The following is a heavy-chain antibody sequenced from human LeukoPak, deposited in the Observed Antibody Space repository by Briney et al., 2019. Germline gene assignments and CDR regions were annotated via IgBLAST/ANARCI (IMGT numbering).Heavy chain of an antibody. V-gene: IGHV1-69*02. CDR1: GGTFSSYT. J-gene: IGHJ5*02. Sequence: SVKVSCTASGGTFSSYTISWVRQPPGQGLEWMGRIIPILGIANYAQKFQGRVTITADKSTSTAYMELSSLRSEDTAVYYCAGTNCSGGSCSWFDPWGQGTLVTVSS. CDR3: AGTNCSGGSCSWFDP. CDR2: IIPILGIA. D-gene: IGHD2-15*01.